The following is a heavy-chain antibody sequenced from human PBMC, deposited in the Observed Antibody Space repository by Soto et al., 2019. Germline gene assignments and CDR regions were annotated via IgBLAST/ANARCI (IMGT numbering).Heavy chain of an antibody. CDR1: GFTFSSYA. V-gene: IGHV3-23*01. Sequence: PGGSLRLSCAASGFTFSSYAMSWVRQAPGKGLEWVSAISGSGGSTYYADSVKGRFTISRDNSKNTLYLQMNSLRAEDTAVYYCAKGQNYYYYYYMDVWGKGTTVTVSS. CDR3: AKGQNYYYYYYMDV. CDR2: ISGSGGST. J-gene: IGHJ6*03.